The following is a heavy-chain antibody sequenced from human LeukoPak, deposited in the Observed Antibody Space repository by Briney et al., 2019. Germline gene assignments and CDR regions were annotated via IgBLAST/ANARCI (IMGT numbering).Heavy chain of an antibody. D-gene: IGHD3-3*01. V-gene: IGHV3-7*01. CDR2: IKQDGSEK. J-gene: IGHJ4*02. Sequence: PGGSLRLSCAASGFTFSSYWMSWVRQAPGKGLEWVANIKQDGSEKYYVDSVKGRFTISRDNAKNSLYLQMNSLRAEDTAVYYCARGVWSIFGVVITSFDYWGQGTLVTVSS. CDR1: GFTFSSYW. CDR3: ARGVWSIFGVVITSFDY.